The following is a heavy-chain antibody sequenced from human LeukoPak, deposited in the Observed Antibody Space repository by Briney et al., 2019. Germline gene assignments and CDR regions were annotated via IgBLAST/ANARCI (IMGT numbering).Heavy chain of an antibody. CDR3: ARGYSNYGYAFDI. D-gene: IGHD4-11*01. Sequence: PGGSLRLSCAASGFTFSSYEMNWVRQAPGKGLEWVSSISSSSSYIYFADSVKGRFTISRDNARNSLYLQMNSLRAEDTAVYYCARGYSNYGYAFDIWGQGTMVTVSS. J-gene: IGHJ3*02. V-gene: IGHV3-21*01. CDR1: GFTFSSYE. CDR2: ISSSSSYI.